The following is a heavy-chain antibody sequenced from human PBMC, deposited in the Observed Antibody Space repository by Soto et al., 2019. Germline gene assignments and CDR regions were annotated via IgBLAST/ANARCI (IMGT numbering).Heavy chain of an antibody. V-gene: IGHV3-53*01. CDR3: ATWHEREHAYDV. CDR2: LYDVDGS. D-gene: IGHD1-1*01. CDR1: GLTISGKKY. J-gene: IGHJ3*01. Sequence: DVQLVESGGGLIQPGESLRLSCAAFGLTISGKKYVAWVRQASGKGREWVSGLYDVDGSFYADSVRGRFTTSSDSSKTTVYLQMNDLRPDDTAVYYCATWHEREHAYDVWGQGTTVTVSS.